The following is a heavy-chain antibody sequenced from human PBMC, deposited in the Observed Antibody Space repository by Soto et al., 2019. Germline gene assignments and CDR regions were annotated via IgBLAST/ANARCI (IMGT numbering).Heavy chain of an antibody. CDR2: IYHSGST. V-gene: IGHV4-39*07. Sequence: LETLSLTCTVSGGSSSSSSYYWGWIRQPPGKGLEWIGYIYHSGSTYYNPSLKSRVTISVDRSKNQFSLKLSSVTAADTAVYYCARGLLWFGELVSLRFDPWGQGTLVTVSS. J-gene: IGHJ5*02. D-gene: IGHD3-10*01. CDR1: GGSSSSSSYY. CDR3: ARGLLWFGELVSLRFDP.